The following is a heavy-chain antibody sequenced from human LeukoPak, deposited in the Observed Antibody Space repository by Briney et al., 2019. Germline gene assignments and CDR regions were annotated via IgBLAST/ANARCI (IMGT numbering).Heavy chain of an antibody. CDR2: IYSGGST. CDR3: ARYCGGDCPYNDAFDI. CDR1: GFTFSSYS. V-gene: IGHV3-53*01. J-gene: IGHJ3*02. Sequence: GGSLRLSCAASGFTFSSYSMNWVRQAPGKGLEWVSVIYSGGSTYYADSVKGRFTISRDNSKNTLYLQMNSLRAEDTAVYYCARYCGGDCPYNDAFDIWGQGTMVTVSS. D-gene: IGHD2-21*01.